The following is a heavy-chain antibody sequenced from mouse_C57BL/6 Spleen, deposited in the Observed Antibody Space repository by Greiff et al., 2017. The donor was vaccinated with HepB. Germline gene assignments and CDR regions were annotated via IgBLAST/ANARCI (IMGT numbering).Heavy chain of an antibody. V-gene: IGHV1-42*01. J-gene: IGHJ1*03. CDR1: GYSFTGYY. Sequence: VHVKQSGPELVKPGASVKISCKASGYSFTGYYMNWVKQSPEKSLEWIGEINPSTGGTTYNQKFKAKATLTVDKSSSTAYMQLKSLTSEDSAVYYCARAPISKSWYFDVWGTGTTVTVSS. CDR3: ARAPISKSWYFDV. CDR2: INPSTGGT.